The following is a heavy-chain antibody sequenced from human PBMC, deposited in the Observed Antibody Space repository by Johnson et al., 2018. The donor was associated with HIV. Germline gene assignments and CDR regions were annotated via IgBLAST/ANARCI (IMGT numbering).Heavy chain of an antibody. V-gene: IGHV3-7*03. Sequence: EVQLVESGGGLVQPGGSLRLSCAASGFTFSSYWMSWVRQAPGKGLEWVANLKQDGSNTYCADSVKGRFTISRDNGKNSLHLQMSSLRAEDTAVYYCARVSRSSPAFDAFDIWGQGTLVTVSS. J-gene: IGHJ3*02. D-gene: IGHD6-6*01. CDR2: LKQDGSNT. CDR1: GFTFSSYW. CDR3: ARVSRSSPAFDAFDI.